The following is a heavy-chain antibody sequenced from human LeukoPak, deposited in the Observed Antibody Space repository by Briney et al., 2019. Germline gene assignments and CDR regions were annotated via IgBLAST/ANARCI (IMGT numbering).Heavy chain of an antibody. CDR2: KFHSGST. Sequence: SETLSLNCAVSGYSISSGFYWGWTRQPPGKGLEWIGSKFHSGSTYYNPSLKSRVAISVDTSKNQFSLKLRSVTAADTAVYYCARDSGTYHTLNSWGQGTLVTVSS. D-gene: IGHD1-26*01. V-gene: IGHV4-38-2*02. J-gene: IGHJ4*02. CDR1: GYSISSGFY. CDR3: ARDSGTYHTLNS.